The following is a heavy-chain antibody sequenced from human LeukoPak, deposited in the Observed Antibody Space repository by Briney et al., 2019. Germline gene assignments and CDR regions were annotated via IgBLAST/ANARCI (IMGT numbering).Heavy chain of an antibody. Sequence: PSETLSLTCTVSGDSISSTSYYWGWIRQPPGKGLEWIGIIYYSGTTYYNPSLKSRVAISVDTSKNHFSLKVNSVTAADTAVYYCARVHADSSSWPFDYWGQGTLVAVSS. J-gene: IGHJ4*02. CDR1: GDSISSTSYY. CDR3: ARVHADSSSWPFDY. V-gene: IGHV4-39*02. D-gene: IGHD6-13*01. CDR2: IYYSGTT.